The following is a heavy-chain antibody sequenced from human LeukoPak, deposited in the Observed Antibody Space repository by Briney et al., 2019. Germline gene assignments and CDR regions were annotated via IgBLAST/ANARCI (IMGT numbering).Heavy chain of an antibody. V-gene: IGHV3-74*01. D-gene: IGHD3-9*01. CDR1: GFTFSSYW. Sequence: GGSLRLSCVASGFTFSSYWMHWVRQDPRKGLVWVSRINGDGRNINYADSVRGRFTISRDNAKNTLYLQMNTLRVEDTAVYYCPKDFNGYDVSTGLHHYYMDLWGQGPTVTVPS. CDR2: INGDGRNI. J-gene: IGHJ6*02. CDR3: PKDFNGYDVSTGLHHYYMDL.